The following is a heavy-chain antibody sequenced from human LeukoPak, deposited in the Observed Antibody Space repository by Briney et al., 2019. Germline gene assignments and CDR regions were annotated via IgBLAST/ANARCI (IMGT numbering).Heavy chain of an antibody. CDR1: GGSISSSSYY. V-gene: IGHV4-39*01. J-gene: IGHJ4*02. CDR3: GRRGIGFDY. Sequence: PSETLSLTCTVSGGSISSSSYYWGWIRQPPGKGLEWIGSIYYSGSTYYNPSLKSRVTISVDTSKNQFSLKLSSVTAADTAVYYCGRRGIGFDYWGQGTLVTVSS. CDR2: IYYSGST. D-gene: IGHD2-21*01.